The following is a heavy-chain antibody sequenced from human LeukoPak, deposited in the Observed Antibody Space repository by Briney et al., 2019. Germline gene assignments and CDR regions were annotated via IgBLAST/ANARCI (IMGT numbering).Heavy chain of an antibody. Sequence: ASVKVSCKASGYTFTSYYMHWGRQAPGQGLEWMGIINPRAGGTSYAEKFQGRVTMTRDMSTSTVYMELRSLRSEDTAVYYCARVQMGRGLLDEGNYYMDVWGKGTTVTVSS. D-gene: IGHD3-10*01. CDR3: ARVQMGRGLLDEGNYYMDV. CDR2: INPRAGGT. CDR1: GYTFTSYY. V-gene: IGHV1-46*01. J-gene: IGHJ6*03.